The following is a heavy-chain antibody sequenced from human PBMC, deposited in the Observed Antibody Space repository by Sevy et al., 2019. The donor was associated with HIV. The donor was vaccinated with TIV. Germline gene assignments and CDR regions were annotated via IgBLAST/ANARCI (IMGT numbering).Heavy chain of an antibody. CDR2: ISNSGRTT. D-gene: IGHD2-2*03. V-gene: IGHV3-11*04. CDR1: GFTFSDYY. Sequence: GGSLRLSCAASGFTFSDYYMTWVRQAPGKGLEWIAYISNSGRTTHNADSVDGPFTISRDNAKNSLYLQMNSLRVEDTAVYYCVRDRSASWIDAFDIWGRGARVTVSS. J-gene: IGHJ3*02. CDR3: VRDRSASWIDAFDI.